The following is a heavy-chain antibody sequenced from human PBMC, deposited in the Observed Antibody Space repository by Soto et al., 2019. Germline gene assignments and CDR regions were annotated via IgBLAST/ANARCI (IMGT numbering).Heavy chain of an antibody. Sequence: SETLSLTCTVSGGSISSYYWSWIRQPPGKGLEWIGYIYYSGSTNYNPSLKSRVTISVDTSKNQFSLKLSSVTAADTAVYYCARVSPFALPAAMYYYMDVWGKGTTVTVSS. V-gene: IGHV4-59*01. CDR3: ARVSPFALPAAMYYYMDV. CDR2: IYYSGST. D-gene: IGHD2-2*01. CDR1: GGSISSYY. J-gene: IGHJ6*03.